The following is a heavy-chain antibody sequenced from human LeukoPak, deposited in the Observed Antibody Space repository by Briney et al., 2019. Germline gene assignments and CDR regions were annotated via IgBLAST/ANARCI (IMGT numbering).Heavy chain of an antibody. D-gene: IGHD3-22*01. CDR1: GFTFDDHA. CDR3: ARASYYYETSGLGALDI. CDR2: INWDGSRI. J-gene: IGHJ3*02. Sequence: GRSLRLSCAASGFTFDDHAMYWVRQAPGKGLEWVSGINWDGSRIGYADAVKGRFTISRDSAKKSLYLQMNSLRTEDTALYYCARASYYYETSGLGALDIWGQETLVTVFS. V-gene: IGHV3-9*01.